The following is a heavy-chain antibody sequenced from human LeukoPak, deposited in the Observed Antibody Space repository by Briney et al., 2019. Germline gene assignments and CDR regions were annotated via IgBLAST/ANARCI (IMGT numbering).Heavy chain of an antibody. CDR3: ARDAFGDFSY. D-gene: IGHD2/OR15-2a*01. CDR2: IKKDGSER. V-gene: IGHV3-7*01. CDR1: GLTLGNYW. Sequence: GGSLRLSCTGSGLTLGNYWMECVRQPPGKWIEWVANIKKDGSERNYVDSVKGRFTISRDNAKNSLYLQMNSLRVEDTAVYYCARDAFGDFSYWGQGALVTVSS. J-gene: IGHJ4*02.